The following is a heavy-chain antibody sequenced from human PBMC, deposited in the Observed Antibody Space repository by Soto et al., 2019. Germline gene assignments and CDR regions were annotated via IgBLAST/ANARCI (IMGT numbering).Heavy chain of an antibody. Sequence: PSETLSLTCTVSGGSISSYYWSWIRQPPGKGLEWIGYIYYSGSTNYNPSLKSRVTISVDTSKNQFSLKLSSVTAADTAVYYCARATAMERYYYYGMDVWGQGTTVTVSS. CDR3: ARATAMERYYYYGMDV. V-gene: IGHV4-59*01. CDR1: GGSISSYY. D-gene: IGHD5-18*01. CDR2: IYYSGST. J-gene: IGHJ6*02.